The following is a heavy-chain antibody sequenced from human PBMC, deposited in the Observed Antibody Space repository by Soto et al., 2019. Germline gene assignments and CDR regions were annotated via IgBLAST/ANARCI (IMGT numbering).Heavy chain of an antibody. CDR2: IYYSGST. CDR1: GGSISSYY. CDR3: ARVPVAGNNWFDP. Sequence: QVQLQESGPGLVKPSETLSLTCTVSGGSISSYYWSWIRQPPGKGLEWIGYIYYSGSTNYNPSLKSRVTISVDTSKNQFSLKLSSVTAADTAVYYCARVPVAGNNWFDPWGQGTLVTVSS. D-gene: IGHD6-19*01. J-gene: IGHJ5*02. V-gene: IGHV4-59*01.